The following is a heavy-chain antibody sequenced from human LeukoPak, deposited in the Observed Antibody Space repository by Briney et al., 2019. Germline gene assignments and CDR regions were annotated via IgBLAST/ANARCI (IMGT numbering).Heavy chain of an antibody. V-gene: IGHV1-69*05. CDR1: GGTFSSYA. CDR3: ATDDSSGYVFDY. CDR2: IIPIFGTA. Sequence: SVKVSCKASGGTFSSYAISWVRQTPGQGLEWMGGIIPIFGTANYAQKFQGRVTITTDESTSTAYMELSSLRSEDTAVYYCATDDSSGYVFDYWGQGTLVTVSS. J-gene: IGHJ4*02. D-gene: IGHD3-22*01.